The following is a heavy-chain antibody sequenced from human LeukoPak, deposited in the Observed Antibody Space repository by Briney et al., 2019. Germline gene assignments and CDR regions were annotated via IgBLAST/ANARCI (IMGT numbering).Heavy chain of an antibody. J-gene: IGHJ3*02. CDR3: AREFSTMIVVVTQGAFDI. V-gene: IGHV3-30-3*01. D-gene: IGHD3-22*01. Sequence: PGRFLRLSCAASGFTFSSYAMHWVRQAPGKGLEWVAVISYDGSNKYYADSVKGRFTISRDNSKNTLYLQMNSLRAEDTAVYYCAREFSTMIVVVTQGAFDIWGQGTMVTVSS. CDR1: GFTFSSYA. CDR2: ISYDGSNK.